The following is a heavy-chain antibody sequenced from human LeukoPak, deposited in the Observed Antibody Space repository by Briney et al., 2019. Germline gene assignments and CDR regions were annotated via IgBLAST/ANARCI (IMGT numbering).Heavy chain of an antibody. Sequence: SETLSLTCAVYGGSFSGYYWSWIRQPPGKGLEWIGEINHSGSTYYNPSLKSRVTISVDRSKNQFSLKLSSVTAADTAVYYCARCRIQLWWFDPWGQGTLVTVSS. CDR2: INHSGST. V-gene: IGHV4-34*01. CDR1: GGSFSGYY. J-gene: IGHJ5*02. CDR3: ARCRIQLWWFDP. D-gene: IGHD5-18*01.